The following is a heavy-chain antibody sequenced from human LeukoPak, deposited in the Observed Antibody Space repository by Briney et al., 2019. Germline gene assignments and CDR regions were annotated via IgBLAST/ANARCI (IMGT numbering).Heavy chain of an antibody. J-gene: IGHJ4*02. CDR1: GYSISSGYY. D-gene: IGHD6-19*01. Sequence: PSETLSLTCAVSGYSISSGYYWGWIRQPPGKGLEWIGSIYHSGSTYYNPSLKSRVTISVDTSKNQFSLKLSSVTAADTAVYHCARDLGIAVAAPFDYWGQGTLVTVSS. CDR2: IYHSGST. V-gene: IGHV4-38-2*02. CDR3: ARDLGIAVAAPFDY.